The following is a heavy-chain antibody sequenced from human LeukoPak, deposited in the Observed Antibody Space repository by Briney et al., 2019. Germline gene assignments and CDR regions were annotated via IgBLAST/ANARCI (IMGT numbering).Heavy chain of an antibody. D-gene: IGHD3-22*01. CDR1: GFTFDDYA. V-gene: IGHV3-9*03. Sequence: PGRSLRLSCAASGFTFDDYAMHWVRQAPGKGLEWVSGISWNSGSIGYADSVKGRFTISRDNAKNSLYLKMNSLRAEDMALYYCAKATRRGWLVEGGYFDYWGQGTLVTVSS. J-gene: IGHJ4*02. CDR2: ISWNSGSI. CDR3: AKATRRGWLVEGGYFDY.